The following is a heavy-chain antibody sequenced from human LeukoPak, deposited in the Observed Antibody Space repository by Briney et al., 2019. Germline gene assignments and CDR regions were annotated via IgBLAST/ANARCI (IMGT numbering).Heavy chain of an antibody. V-gene: IGHV4-59*01. CDR1: GGSISSYY. D-gene: IGHD5-18*01. CDR3: ARVGGYSYGSGLDY. CDR2: IYYSGST. Sequence: SETLSLTCTVSGGSISSYYWSWIRQPPGKGLEWIGYIYYSGSTNYNPSLKSRVTISVDTSKNQFSLKLSSVTAADTAVYCCARVGGYSYGSGLDYWGQGTLVTVSS. J-gene: IGHJ4*02.